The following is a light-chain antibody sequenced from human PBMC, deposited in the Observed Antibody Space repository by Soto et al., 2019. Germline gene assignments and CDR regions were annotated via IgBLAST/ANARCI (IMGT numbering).Light chain of an antibody. CDR3: QQYGSSPYT. CDR1: QSITLNY. Sequence: ENVLTQSPGTLSLFPGERATLSCTASQSITLNYLAWYQQKPGQAPRLLISGASSRATGIPDRCSGSGSGTDFTLPISRLEPEDFAVYYCQQYGSSPYTFGQGTKVESK. J-gene: IGKJ2*01. CDR2: GAS. V-gene: IGKV3-20*01.